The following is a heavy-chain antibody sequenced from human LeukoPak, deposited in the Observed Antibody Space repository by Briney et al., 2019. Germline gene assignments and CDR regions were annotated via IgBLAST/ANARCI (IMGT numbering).Heavy chain of an antibody. Sequence: ASVKVSCKASGYTFTSYDINWVRQATGQGLEWMGWMNPNSGNTGYAQKFQGRVTMTRNTSISTAYMELSSLRSEDTAVYYCARDPGYGSGSYTPQLNWFDPWGQGTLVTVSS. V-gene: IGHV1-8*01. D-gene: IGHD3-10*01. CDR3: ARDPGYGSGSYTPQLNWFDP. CDR1: GYTFTSYD. J-gene: IGHJ5*02. CDR2: MNPNSGNT.